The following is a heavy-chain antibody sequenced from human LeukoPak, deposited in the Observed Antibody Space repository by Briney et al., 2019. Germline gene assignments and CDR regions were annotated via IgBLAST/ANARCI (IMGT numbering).Heavy chain of an antibody. CDR2: INKDGSAQ. V-gene: IGHV3-7*01. CDR3: ARAYDFWSGYANYFDP. D-gene: IGHD3-3*01. Sequence: GGSLRLSCVASGFTFDTYWMTWVRQAPGKGLEWVANINKDGSAQYCVDSPRGRFTVSRDNAKNSLYLQMNSLRVEDTAVYYCARAYDFWSGYANYFDPWGQGTLVTVSS. CDR1: GFTFDTYW. J-gene: IGHJ5*02.